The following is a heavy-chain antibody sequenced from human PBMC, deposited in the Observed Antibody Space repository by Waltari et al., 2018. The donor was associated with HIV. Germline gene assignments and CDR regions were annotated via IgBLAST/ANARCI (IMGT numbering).Heavy chain of an antibody. V-gene: IGHV4-34*01. CDR3: ARGGASGWYLFDY. CDR2: INYSGSI. Sequence: HVQLQQWGAGLLKPSETLSLTCAVSGESFRGYYWTWIRQTPGKGLEWIGEINYSGSINYNSSLKSRVTVSADLSKNQFSLKLTSVTAADTALYYCARGGASGWYLFDYWSQGTLVTVS. D-gene: IGHD6-19*01. J-gene: IGHJ4*02. CDR1: GESFRGYY.